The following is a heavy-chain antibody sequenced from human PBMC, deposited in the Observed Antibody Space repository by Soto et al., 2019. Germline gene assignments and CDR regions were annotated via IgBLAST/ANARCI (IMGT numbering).Heavy chain of an antibody. CDR2: IYWDDDH. V-gene: IGHV2-5*02. J-gene: IGHJ4*01. D-gene: IGHD3-10*01. Sequence: QITLKESGPTLVSPTQTLTLTCTFSGFSLSTNGVGVGWIRQPPGNALEWLALIYWDDDHRYSPSLKTRLTITKDTSKNQVVLTMTKLDPADTATYYCAREMYYSTYFDSWGHGTLVTVSS. CDR1: GFSLSTNGVG. CDR3: AREMYYSTYFDS.